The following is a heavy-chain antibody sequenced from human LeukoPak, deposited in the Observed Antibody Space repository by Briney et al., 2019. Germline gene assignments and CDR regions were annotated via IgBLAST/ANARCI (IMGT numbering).Heavy chain of an antibody. CDR1: GFPFRDYY. J-gene: IGHJ6*02. CDR2: ISSSSSYT. CDR3: ARAQRRSYYGMDV. V-gene: IGHV3-11*03. Sequence: PGGSLRLSCAASGFPFRDYYMSWIRQAPGKGLEWVSYISSSSSYTNYADSVKGRFTISRDNAKNSLYLQMNSLRAEDTAVYFCARAQRRSYYGMDVWGQGTTVTVSS. D-gene: IGHD1-1*01.